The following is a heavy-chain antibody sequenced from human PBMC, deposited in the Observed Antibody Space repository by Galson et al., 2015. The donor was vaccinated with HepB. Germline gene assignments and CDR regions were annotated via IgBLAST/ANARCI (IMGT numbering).Heavy chain of an antibody. J-gene: IGHJ5*01. Sequence: SLRLSCAASGFNFSPYAMHWVRQAPGKGLDWVAVISHLGNNKYHADSVEGRFTISRDNSQNILYLQMSSLRSEDTAVYYCARVGRGFDFGLDAWGHGTLVTVSS. CDR2: ISHLGNNK. CDR3: ARVGRGFDFGLDA. D-gene: IGHD3-22*01. CDR1: GFNFSPYA. V-gene: IGHV3-30-3*01.